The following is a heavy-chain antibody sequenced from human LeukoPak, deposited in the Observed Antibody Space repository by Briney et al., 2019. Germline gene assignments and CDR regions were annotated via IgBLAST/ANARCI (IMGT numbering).Heavy chain of an antibody. V-gene: IGHV3-23*01. D-gene: IGHD1-26*01. CDR3: AKGGKWDVTPFDY. CDR2: ISGGGGST. J-gene: IGHJ4*02. CDR1: GFTFTSYS. Sequence: GGSQRLSCAASGFTFTSYSMNWVRQAPGKGLEWVSTISGGGGSTYYADSVKGRFTISRDNSKNTLYLQVNSLRAEDTAVYYCAKGGKWDVTPFDYWGQGTLVTVSS.